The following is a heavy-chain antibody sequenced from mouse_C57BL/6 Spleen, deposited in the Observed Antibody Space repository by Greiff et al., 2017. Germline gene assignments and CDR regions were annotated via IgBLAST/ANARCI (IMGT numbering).Heavy chain of an antibody. CDR1: GYTFTSYW. J-gene: IGHJ2*01. CDR2: IYPGSGST. D-gene: IGHD1-1*01. Sequence: VQLQQPGAELVKPGASVKMSCKASGYTFTSYWITWVKQRPGQGLEWIGDIYPGSGSTNYNEKFKSKDTLTVDTSSSTDYMQLSSLTSEDSAVYYCAREHYGSSYVDYWGQGTTLTVAA. V-gene: IGHV1-55*01. CDR3: AREHYGSSYVDY.